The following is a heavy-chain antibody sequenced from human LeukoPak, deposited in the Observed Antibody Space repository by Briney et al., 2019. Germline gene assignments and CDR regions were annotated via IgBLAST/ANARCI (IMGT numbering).Heavy chain of an antibody. D-gene: IGHD6-19*01. Sequence: SETLSLTCSVSGDSLSGYHWSWIRQSAGKGLEWIGRIYVSGNTNYNPSLKSRVTMAVDTSKNQFSLSLNSVTAADTAVYYCARGAYSSGWPDAFDIWGHGTMVTVSS. CDR3: ARGAYSSGWPDAFDI. V-gene: IGHV4-4*07. CDR2: IYVSGNT. CDR1: GDSLSGYH. J-gene: IGHJ3*02.